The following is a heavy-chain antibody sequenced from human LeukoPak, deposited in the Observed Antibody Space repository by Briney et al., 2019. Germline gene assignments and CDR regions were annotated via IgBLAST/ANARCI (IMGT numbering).Heavy chain of an antibody. J-gene: IGHJ4*02. Sequence: PGGSLRLSCAASGFTFTSSTMSWVRQAPGKGLEWISYISLSGSYADYADSVKGRFTISRDNAKNSLYLQMNSLRAEDTAVYYCARDFGQQLIFFDYWGQGTLVTVSS. CDR2: ISLSGSYA. D-gene: IGHD3/OR15-3a*01. CDR3: ARDFGQQLIFFDY. V-gene: IGHV3-21*05. CDR1: GFTFTSST.